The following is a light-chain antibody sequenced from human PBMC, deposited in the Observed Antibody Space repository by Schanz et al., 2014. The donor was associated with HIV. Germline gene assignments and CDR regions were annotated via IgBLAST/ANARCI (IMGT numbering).Light chain of an antibody. CDR2: GAS. Sequence: EIVMTQSPATLSLSPGERATLSCRASQSVSSNLAWYQQKSGQAPRLLIFGASTRATGVPVRFSGSGSGTEFTLTISSLQPDDFATYYCQQYSSYWTFGQGTKVEMK. J-gene: IGKJ1*01. V-gene: IGKV3-15*01. CDR1: QSVSSN. CDR3: QQYSSYWT.